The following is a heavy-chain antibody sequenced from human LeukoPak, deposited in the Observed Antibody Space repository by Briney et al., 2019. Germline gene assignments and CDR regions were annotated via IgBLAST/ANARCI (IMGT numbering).Heavy chain of an antibody. CDR3: AKDTVKIVAVPAGHFDY. D-gene: IGHD2-2*01. Sequence: GGSLRLSCAASGFTFSSYGMHWVRRAPGKGLEWVAFIRYDGSNKYYADSVKGRFTISRDNSKNTLYLQMNSLRAEDTAVYYCAKDTVKIVAVPAGHFDYWGQGTLVTVSS. V-gene: IGHV3-30*02. J-gene: IGHJ4*02. CDR1: GFTFSSYG. CDR2: IRYDGSNK.